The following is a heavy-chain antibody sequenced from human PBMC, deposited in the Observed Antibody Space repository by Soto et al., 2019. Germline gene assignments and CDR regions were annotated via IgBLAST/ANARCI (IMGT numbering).Heavy chain of an antibody. CDR1: GGPINNYY. CDR3: GRLRMYTFGTYYRFIDY. J-gene: IGHJ4*02. CDR2: IFYNGST. Sequence: SETLSLTCTVSGGPINNYYWSWIRQSPGGGLEYIGYIFYNGSTNYNPSLKSRVSISVDTSKSQFSLRLSSVSAADTAVYYCGRLRMYTFGTYYRFIDYWGQGTLVTVSS. D-gene: IGHD3-10*01. V-gene: IGHV4-59*01.